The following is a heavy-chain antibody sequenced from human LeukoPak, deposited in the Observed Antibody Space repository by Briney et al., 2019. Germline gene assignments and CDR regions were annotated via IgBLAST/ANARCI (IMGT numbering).Heavy chain of an antibody. Sequence: GGSLKPSCAASGFTLTVSAIHWVRPASGKGLEWVGRIRSKANSYTTTYAASVKGRFTISRDDSKHTAYLQMNSLKSEDTAVYYCTRLGDGYKIDYGGQGTLVTVS. CDR3: TRLGDGYKIDY. D-gene: IGHD5-24*01. CDR1: GFTLTVSA. CDR2: IRSKANSYTT. J-gene: IGHJ4*02. V-gene: IGHV3-73*01.